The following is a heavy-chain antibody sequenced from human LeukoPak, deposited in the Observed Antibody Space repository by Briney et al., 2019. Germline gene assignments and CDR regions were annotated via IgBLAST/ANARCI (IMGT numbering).Heavy chain of an antibody. CDR1: GGSISSYY. Sequence: SETLSLTCTVSGGSISSYYWSWIRQPPGKGLEWIGYIYYSGSTNYNPSLKSRVTISVDTSKNQFSLKLSSVTAADTAVYYCARDHTPEASFDIWGQGTMVTVSS. J-gene: IGHJ3*02. CDR2: IYYSGST. V-gene: IGHV4-59*01. CDR3: ARDHTPEASFDI.